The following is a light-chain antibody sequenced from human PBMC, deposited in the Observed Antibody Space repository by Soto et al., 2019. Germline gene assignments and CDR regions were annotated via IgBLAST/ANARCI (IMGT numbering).Light chain of an antibody. CDR1: QSLRSSY. Sequence: EVVLTQSPNTLSLSPGERATLSCWASQSLRSSYLAWYQRKPGQAPRLLMFGASRRATGIPDRFNGSGSGTDFILTISRLEPEDVAVYYCQQYNDWPRGYTFGQGTKLEIK. CDR3: QQYNDWPRGYT. V-gene: IGKV3-20*01. CDR2: GAS. J-gene: IGKJ2*01.